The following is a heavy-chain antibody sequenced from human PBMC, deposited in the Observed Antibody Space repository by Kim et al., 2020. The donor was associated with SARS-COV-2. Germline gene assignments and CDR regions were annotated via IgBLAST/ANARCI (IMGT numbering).Heavy chain of an antibody. J-gene: IGHJ1*01. CDR3: ARDSDYDILTGYPSPVGYFQH. Sequence: SETLSLTCAVSGGSISSSNWWSWVRQPPGKGLEWIGEIYHSGSTNYNPSLKSRVTISVDKSKNQFSLKLSSVTAADTAVYYCARDSDYDILTGYPSPVGYFQHWGQGTLVTVSS. CDR2: IYHSGST. D-gene: IGHD3-9*01. CDR1: GGSISSSNW. V-gene: IGHV4-4*02.